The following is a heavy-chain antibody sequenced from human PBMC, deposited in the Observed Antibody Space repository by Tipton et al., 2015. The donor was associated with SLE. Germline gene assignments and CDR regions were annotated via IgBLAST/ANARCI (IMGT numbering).Heavy chain of an antibody. D-gene: IGHD2-2*01. Sequence: TLSLTCTVSGGSITSYYWNWIRQAPGKGLEWVGYVYSSGSTHYNPSLSSRVTITLDTPKNQFSLRLTSATAADTAVYYCARAPAPAPPTHYYYYFMDVWGHGTTVTVSS. CDR3: ARAPAPAPPTHYYYYFMDV. V-gene: IGHV4-59*01. J-gene: IGHJ6*03. CDR1: GGSITSYY. CDR2: VYSSGST.